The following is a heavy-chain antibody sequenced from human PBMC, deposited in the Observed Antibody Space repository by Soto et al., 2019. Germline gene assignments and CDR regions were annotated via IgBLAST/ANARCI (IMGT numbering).Heavy chain of an antibody. Sequence: PGGSLRLSCAASGFTFSTFNMNWVRQAPGKGLEWVSYISSSGSTIYYADSVKGRFTISRDNAKNTLYLQMNSLRAEDTAVYYCAKSPGGYYSFDIWGQGTMVTVSS. D-gene: IGHD3-3*01. CDR3: AKSPGGYYSFDI. CDR1: GFTFSTFN. J-gene: IGHJ3*02. CDR2: ISSSGSTI. V-gene: IGHV3-48*01.